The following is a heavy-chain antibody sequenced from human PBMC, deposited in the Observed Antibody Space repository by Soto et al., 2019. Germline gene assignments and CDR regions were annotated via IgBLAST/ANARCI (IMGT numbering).Heavy chain of an antibody. V-gene: IGHV3-64D*08. Sequence: GGSLRLSCSASGFSFSTYAMHWVRQAPGKELKYVSVISSDGGSTYYADSVKGRFTISRDNSKNTLYLQMSSLRAEDTAVYYCVKADSSGYRPYYYGFDVWGQGTTVTVS. CDR1: GFSFSTYA. D-gene: IGHD3-22*01. CDR3: VKADSSGYRPYYYGFDV. J-gene: IGHJ6*02. CDR2: ISSDGGST.